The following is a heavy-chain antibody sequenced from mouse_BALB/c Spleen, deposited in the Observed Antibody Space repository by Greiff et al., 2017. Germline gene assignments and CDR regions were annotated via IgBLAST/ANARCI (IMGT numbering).Heavy chain of an antibody. CDR3: ARWDWDYAMDY. CDR1: GYSFTGYF. J-gene: IGHJ4*01. CDR2: INPYNGDT. D-gene: IGHD4-1*01. V-gene: IGHV1-20*02. Sequence: EVQLQQSGPELVKPGASVKISCKASGYSFTGYFMNWVMQSHGKSLEWIGRINPYNGDTFYNQKFKGKATLTVDKSSSTAHMELRSLASEDSAVYYCARWDWDYAMDYWGQGTSVTVSS.